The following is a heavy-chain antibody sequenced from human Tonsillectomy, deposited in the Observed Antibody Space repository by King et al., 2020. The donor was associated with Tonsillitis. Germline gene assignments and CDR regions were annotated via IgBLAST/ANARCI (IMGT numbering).Heavy chain of an antibody. CDR3: ARDYCSTTSCYNGY. CDR1: GYTFTTYV. Sequence: VQLVESGAEVKKPGASVKVSCKASGYTFTTYVITWVRQAPGQGLEWMGWISGYNGYTNYAQKLQGRVTMTTDTSTSTAYMELRSLKSDYTAVYYCARDYCSTTSCYNGYWGQGTLVTVSS. D-gene: IGHD2-2*02. CDR2: ISGYNGYT. V-gene: IGHV1-18*01. J-gene: IGHJ4*02.